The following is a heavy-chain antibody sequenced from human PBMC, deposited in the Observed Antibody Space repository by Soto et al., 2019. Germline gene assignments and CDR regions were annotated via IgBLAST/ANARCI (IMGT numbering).Heavy chain of an antibody. V-gene: IGHV3-33*01. CDR2: IWYDGSNK. CDR3: AREYSSSPRSFFXY. J-gene: IGHJ4*02. D-gene: IGHD6-6*01. CDR1: GFTFSSSG. Sequence: PGGYLRLSCAASGFTFSSSGLLWVRQAPGKGLEWVAVIWYDGSNKYYADSVKGRFTISRDNSKNTLYLQMNSLRAEETAVYYCAREYSSSPRSFFXYWGQGT.